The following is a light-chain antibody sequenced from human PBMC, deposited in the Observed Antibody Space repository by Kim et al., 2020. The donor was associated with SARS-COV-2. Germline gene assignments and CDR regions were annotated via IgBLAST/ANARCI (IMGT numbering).Light chain of an antibody. CDR2: DDN. Sequence: GQKVTVSCSGTTSNIGTNYVSWYQQVPGTAPTVLICDDNQRPSGIPDRFSGSRSGTSATLGITGLQTGDEADYYCGTWDDSLSAGVFGGGTQLTVL. CDR3: GTWDDSLSAGV. CDR1: TSNIGTNY. V-gene: IGLV1-51*01. J-gene: IGLJ2*01.